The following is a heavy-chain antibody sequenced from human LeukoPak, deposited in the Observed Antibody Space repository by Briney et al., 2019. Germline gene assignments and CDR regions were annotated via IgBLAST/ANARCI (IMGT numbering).Heavy chain of an antibody. Sequence: ASVTVSCTASGYTFTSYYMHWVRQAPGQGLEWMGRINPNSGGTNYAQKFQGRVTMTRDTSISTAYMELSRLRSDDTAVYYCARDPTHIAVAGGYYYYGMDVWGQGTTVTVSS. D-gene: IGHD6-19*01. V-gene: IGHV1-2*06. CDR1: GYTFTSYY. J-gene: IGHJ6*02. CDR2: INPNSGGT. CDR3: ARDPTHIAVAGGYYYYGMDV.